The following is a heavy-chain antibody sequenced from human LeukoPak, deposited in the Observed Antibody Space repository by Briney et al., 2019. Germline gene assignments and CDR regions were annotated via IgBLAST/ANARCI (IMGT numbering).Heavy chain of an antibody. V-gene: IGHV4-39*01. CDR3: ARSGRWLRHSYYYGMDV. D-gene: IGHD6-19*01. Sequence: SETLSLTCTVSGGSISSSSYYWGWIRQPPGKGLEWIGSIYYSGSTYYNPSLKSRVTISVDTSKNQFSLKLSSVTAADTAVYYCARSGRWLRHSYYYGMDVWGQGTTVTVSS. CDR2: IYYSGST. J-gene: IGHJ6*02. CDR1: GGSISSSSYY.